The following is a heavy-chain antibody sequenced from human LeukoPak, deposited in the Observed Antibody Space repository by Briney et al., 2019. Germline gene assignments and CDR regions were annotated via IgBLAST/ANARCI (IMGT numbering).Heavy chain of an antibody. CDR3: ASSYDFWSGPDY. CDR1: GGSISSYY. CDR2: IYYSGST. V-gene: IGHV4-59*01. J-gene: IGHJ4*02. D-gene: IGHD3-3*01. Sequence: SEALSLTCTVSGGSISSYYWSWLRQPPGKGLEGIGYIYYSGSTNYNPSLKSRVTISVDTSKNQFSLKLSSVTAADTAVYYCASSYDFWSGPDYWGQGTLVTVSS.